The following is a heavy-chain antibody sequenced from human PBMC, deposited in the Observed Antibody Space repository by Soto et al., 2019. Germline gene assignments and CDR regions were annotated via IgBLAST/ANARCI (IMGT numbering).Heavy chain of an antibody. Sequence: QVQLVESGGGVGQPGTSLRLSCAASGLTFNTYAMNWIRLAPGKGLEWVAGISNDGSNKYYADSVKGRFTISRDNSKNTVYLQINSLRGEHTGVYYCASGRGYCSESSCSYFDYFQHWGQGALVIVSS. V-gene: IGHV3-30*03. D-gene: IGHD2-2*01. CDR3: ASGRGYCSESSCSYFDYFQH. CDR2: ISNDGSNK. CDR1: GLTFNTYA. J-gene: IGHJ1*01.